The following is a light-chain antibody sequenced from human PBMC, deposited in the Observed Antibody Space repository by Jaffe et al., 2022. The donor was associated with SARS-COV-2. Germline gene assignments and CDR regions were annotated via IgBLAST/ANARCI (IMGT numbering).Light chain of an antibody. Sequence: EIVLTQSPATLSLSPGERATLSCRASQSVSSYLAWYQQKPGQAPRLLIFDASNRAAGIPARFSGSGSGTDFTLTISSLEPEDFAIYYCQQRYNSYTFGQGTRLEIK. CDR1: QSVSSY. CDR2: DAS. CDR3: QQRYNSYT. V-gene: IGKV3-11*01. J-gene: IGKJ2*01.